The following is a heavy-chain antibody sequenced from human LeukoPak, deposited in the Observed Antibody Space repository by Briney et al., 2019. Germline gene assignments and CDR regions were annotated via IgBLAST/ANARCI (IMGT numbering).Heavy chain of an antibody. Sequence: GGSLRLSCAASGFTFSSYDMSWVRQAPGKGLEWVSVIYSGGNTYYADSVKGRFTISKDNSKNTLYLQMNSPRVEDTAVYYCARGRVLRYLDYWGQGTVVTVSS. D-gene: IGHD3-9*01. V-gene: IGHV3-53*01. J-gene: IGHJ4*02. CDR1: GFTFSSYD. CDR3: ARGRVLRYLDY. CDR2: IYSGGNT.